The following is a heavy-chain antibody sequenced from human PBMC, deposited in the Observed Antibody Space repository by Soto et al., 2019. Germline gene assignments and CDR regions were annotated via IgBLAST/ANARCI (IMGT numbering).Heavy chain of an antibody. V-gene: IGHV1-69*06. D-gene: IGHD3-22*01. J-gene: IGHJ4*02. Sequence: QVQLVQSGAEVKKPRSSVKVSCKSAGGTFSSSAISWERNAHGQGLEWMGGIIPIFGTANYAQKFQARVTITAYKSTSTAYMELSRLRSEDTAVYYCARGAPYYYDSSGWDPFDYWGQGTMVPVSS. CDR2: IIPIFGTA. CDR3: ARGAPYYYDSSGWDPFDY. CDR1: GGTFSSSA.